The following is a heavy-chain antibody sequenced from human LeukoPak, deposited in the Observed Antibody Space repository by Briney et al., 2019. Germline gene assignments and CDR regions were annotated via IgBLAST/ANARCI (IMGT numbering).Heavy chain of an antibody. Sequence: SETLSLTCAVYGESFSGYYWSWIRQPPGKGLEWIGEISHSGSASYNPSLKSRVIISADTSKNQFSLSLRSVTAADTAVYYCARHAPFGAVAGLYFDYWGQGTLVTVSS. CDR3: ARHAPFGAVAGLYFDY. J-gene: IGHJ4*02. CDR1: GESFSGYY. V-gene: IGHV4-34*01. CDR2: ISHSGSA. D-gene: IGHD6-19*01.